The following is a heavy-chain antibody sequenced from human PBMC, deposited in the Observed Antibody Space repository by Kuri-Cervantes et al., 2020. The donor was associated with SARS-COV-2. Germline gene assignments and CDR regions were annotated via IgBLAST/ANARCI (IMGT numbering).Heavy chain of an antibody. CDR3: AKTTMVQGVIISGWIDY. CDR1: GFTFSSYA. CDR2: ISGSGGST. Sequence: GESLKISCAASGFTFSSYAMSWVRQAPGKVLEWVSAISGSGGSTYYADSVKGRFTISRDNSKNTLYLQMNSLRAEDTAVYYCAKTTMVQGVIISGWIDYWGQGTLVTVSS. D-gene: IGHD3-10*01. J-gene: IGHJ4*02. V-gene: IGHV3-23*01.